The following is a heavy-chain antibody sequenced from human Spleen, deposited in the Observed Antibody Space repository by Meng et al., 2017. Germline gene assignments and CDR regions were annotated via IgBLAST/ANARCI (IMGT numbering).Heavy chain of an antibody. CDR3: ARDLPEADY. CDR1: GLTFSSHW. D-gene: IGHD1-14*01. Sequence: GESLKISCAGSGLTFSSHWMSWVRQAPGKGLEWVANIKQDGTEKDYVDSVKGRFTISRDNAKNSLYLQMNSLRADDTAVYYCARDLPEADYWGQGTLVTVSS. J-gene: IGHJ4*02. V-gene: IGHV3-7*01. CDR2: IKQDGTEK.